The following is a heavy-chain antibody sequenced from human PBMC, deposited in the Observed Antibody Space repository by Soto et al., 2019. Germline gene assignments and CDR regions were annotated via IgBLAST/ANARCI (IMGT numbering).Heavy chain of an antibody. D-gene: IGHD6-25*01. CDR2: IFPGDSDT. Sequence: PGESLKISCKAAGYSFTTSWIGWVRQKPGKGLEWMGVIFPGDSDTRYSPSFEGHVSISADKSITSAYLEWSSLKASDTAIYFCAAGSDYGGAFLYWGQGSLVTV. J-gene: IGHJ4*02. CDR3: AAGSDYGGAFLY. CDR1: GYSFTTSW. V-gene: IGHV5-51*01.